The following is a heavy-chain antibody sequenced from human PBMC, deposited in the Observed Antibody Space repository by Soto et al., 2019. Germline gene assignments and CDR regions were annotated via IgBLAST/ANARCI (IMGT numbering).Heavy chain of an antibody. J-gene: IGHJ4*02. CDR2: IYYSGST. V-gene: IGHV4-30-4*01. CDR3: ARLFTYYYDSSGYYYVGDYDY. D-gene: IGHD3-22*01. Sequence: QVQLQESGPGLVKPSQTLSLTCTVSGGSISSGDYYWRWIRQPPGKGLEWIGYIYYSGSTYYNPSLKSLVTIAVDTSKNQFSLKLSSVTAADTAVYYCARLFTYYYDSSGYYYVGDYDYWGQGTLVTVSS. CDR1: GGSISSGDYY.